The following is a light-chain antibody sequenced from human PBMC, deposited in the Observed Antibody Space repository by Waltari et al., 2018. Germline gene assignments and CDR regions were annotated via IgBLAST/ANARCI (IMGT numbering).Light chain of an antibody. J-gene: IGKJ1*01. CDR1: ENIDSR. V-gene: IGKV1-5*03. CDR3: QQDMNDFKT. CDR2: GAS. Sequence: KLTQSPATLSASVGDRVTITCRASENIDSRLAWYQQKPGKAPQLLSYGASNLENGVPLRVRGSGSGTEFTLNSSSLQPDDYATYHCQQDMNDFKTFGQGTKVEI.